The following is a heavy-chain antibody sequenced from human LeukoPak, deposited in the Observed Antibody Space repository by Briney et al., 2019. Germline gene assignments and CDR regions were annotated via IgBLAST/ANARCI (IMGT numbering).Heavy chain of an antibody. CDR2: ISWSGGAI. Sequence: GGSLRLSCAASGFTFDDYAMHWVRQAPGKGLEWVSGISWSGGAIVYADSVKGRFTISRDNAKNSLYLQMISLRAEDMALYYCAKSSGPYSSSSIDYWGQGTLVTVSS. V-gene: IGHV3-9*03. CDR3: AKSSGPYSSSSIDY. CDR1: GFTFDDYA. D-gene: IGHD6-6*01. J-gene: IGHJ4*02.